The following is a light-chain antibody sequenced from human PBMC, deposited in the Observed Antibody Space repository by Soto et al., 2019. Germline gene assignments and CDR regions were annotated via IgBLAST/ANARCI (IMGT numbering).Light chain of an antibody. CDR1: QNINSH. J-gene: IGKJ2*01. CDR2: AAS. V-gene: IGKV1-39*01. CDR3: QQSHFTTLFT. Sequence: DIQMTQSPSSLSASIGDRVTITCRASQNINSHLNWYQQKPGKAPKVVIYAASRLQSGVPSRFSGSGSGTEFTLTISSLEPEDFATYYCQQSHFTTLFTFGKGTKLEIK.